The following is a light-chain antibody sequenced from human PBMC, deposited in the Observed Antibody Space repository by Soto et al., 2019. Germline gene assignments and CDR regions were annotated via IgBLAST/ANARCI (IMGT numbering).Light chain of an antibody. CDR3: QQRSNWPPIT. CDR1: QSLSNSE. V-gene: IGKV3-11*01. J-gene: IGKJ5*01. Sequence: PGERATLSCRSSQSLSNSELAWYQQKPGQAPRLLIYDASNRATGIPARFSGSGSGTDFTLTISSLEPEDFAVYYCQQRSNWPPITFGQGTRLEIK. CDR2: DAS.